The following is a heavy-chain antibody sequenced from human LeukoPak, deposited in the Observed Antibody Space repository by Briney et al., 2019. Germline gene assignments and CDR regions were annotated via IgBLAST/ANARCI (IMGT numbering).Heavy chain of an antibody. CDR3: ARDHSSYVRYFDWLLSYRPYYYYYGMDV. V-gene: IGHV1-2*02. D-gene: IGHD3-9*01. Sequence: ASVKVSCKASGYTFTGYYMHWVRQAPGQGLEWMGWINPNSGGTNYAQKFQGRVTMTRDTSISTAYMELSRLRSDDTAVYYCARDHSSYVRYFDWLLSYRPYYYYYGMDVWGQGTTVTVSS. CDR2: INPNSGGT. CDR1: GYTFTGYY. J-gene: IGHJ6*02.